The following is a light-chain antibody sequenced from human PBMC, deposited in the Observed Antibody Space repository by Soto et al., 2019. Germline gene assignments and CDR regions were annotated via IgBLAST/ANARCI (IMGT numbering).Light chain of an antibody. CDR1: STDFVSYNR. J-gene: IGLJ1*01. CDR3: SLYTSENTYV. V-gene: IGLV2-18*01. CDR2: EAS. Sequence: QSALTQPPSVSGSPGQSVTISCTGTSTDFVSYNRVSWYQQPPGTAPKLIIYEASNRPSGVPDRFSGSKSGNTASLTISGLHAAEEVDYYCSLYTSENTYVFGTGTKVTVL.